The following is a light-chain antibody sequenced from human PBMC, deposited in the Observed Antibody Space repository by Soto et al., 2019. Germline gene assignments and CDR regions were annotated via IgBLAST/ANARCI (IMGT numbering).Light chain of an antibody. CDR2: DAS. CDR1: QDISKY. CDR3: QKYDNFPLT. Sequence: DIQVTQSPSSLSASVGDRVTIACQASQDISKYLNWYQQRPGKAPKPLISDASNLETGVPSRFSGSGSGTVFTFTISSLQPEDSATYYCQKYDNFPLTFGGGTKVDIK. J-gene: IGKJ4*01. V-gene: IGKV1-33*01.